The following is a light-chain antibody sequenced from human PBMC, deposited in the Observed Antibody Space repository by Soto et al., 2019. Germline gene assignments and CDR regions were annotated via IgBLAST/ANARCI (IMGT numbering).Light chain of an antibody. CDR2: EVY. Sequence: QSVLTQPPSASGSPGQSVAISCTGTSSDIGLYNFVSWFQQHPGRAPKLLIYEVYKRPSGVPDRFFASKSGNTASLTVSGLQAEDDADYYCFSYAGNDNWVFGGGTQLTVL. CDR3: FSYAGNDNWV. V-gene: IGLV2-8*01. CDR1: SSDIGLYNF. J-gene: IGLJ3*02.